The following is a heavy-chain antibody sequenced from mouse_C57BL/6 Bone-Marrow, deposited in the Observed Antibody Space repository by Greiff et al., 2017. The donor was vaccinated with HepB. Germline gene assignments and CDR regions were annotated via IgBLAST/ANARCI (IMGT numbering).Heavy chain of an antibody. CDR3: ARKDYGNFFDY. D-gene: IGHD2-1*01. Sequence: VQLQQSGAELVKPGASVKISCKASGYAFSSYWMNWVKQRPGKGLEWIGQIYPGDGGTNYNGKFKGKATLTADKSSITAYMQLSSLTSEDSAVYFCARKDYGNFFDYWGQVTTLTVSS. CDR2: IYPGDGGT. J-gene: IGHJ2*01. CDR1: GYAFSSYW. V-gene: IGHV1-80*01.